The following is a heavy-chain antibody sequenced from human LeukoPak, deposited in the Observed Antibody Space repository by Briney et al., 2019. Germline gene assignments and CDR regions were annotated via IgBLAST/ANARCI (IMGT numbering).Heavy chain of an antibody. J-gene: IGHJ4*02. CDR1: GFTVSNCA. V-gene: IGHV3-23*01. D-gene: IGHD6-6*01. CDR2: ISCCCGST. CDR3: ARGDRYSSSSYVDY. Sequence: QPGVSLRLSCAASGFTVSNCAMSWVRQAPGKGLEWGSSISCCCGSTHYADSVEGRFTISRDNSKNTQYLQMNSLRAEDTAVYYCARGDRYSSSSYVDYWGQGTLVTVSS.